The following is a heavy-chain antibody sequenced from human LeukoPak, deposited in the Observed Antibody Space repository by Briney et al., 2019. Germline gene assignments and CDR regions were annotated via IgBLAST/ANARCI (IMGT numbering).Heavy chain of an antibody. D-gene: IGHD3-9*01. CDR2: ISGSGAST. CDR3: AKNMILYYDILTGQNWFDP. Sequence: GGSLRLSCVASGFTFSNYGMNWVRQAPGKGLEWVSGISGSGASTYYADSVKGRFTISRDNSKNTLYLQMNSLRAEDTAIYYCAKNMILYYDILTGQNWFDPWGQGTLVTVSS. J-gene: IGHJ5*02. CDR1: GFTFSNYG. V-gene: IGHV3-23*01.